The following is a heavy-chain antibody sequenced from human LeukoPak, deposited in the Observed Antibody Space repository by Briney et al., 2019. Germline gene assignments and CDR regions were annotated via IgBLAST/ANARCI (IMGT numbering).Heavy chain of an antibody. D-gene: IGHD1-26*01. CDR2: IKHDGTEK. CDR1: GFTFSSYW. J-gene: IGHJ4*02. V-gene: IGHV3-7*04. CDR3: ARETRWELFDY. Sequence: GGSLRLSCAASGFTFSSYWMSWVRHAPGKGLEWVANIKHDGTEKYYVDSVKGRFTLSRDNAKNSLYLQMNSLRAEDTAVYYCARETRWELFDYWGQGILVTVSS.